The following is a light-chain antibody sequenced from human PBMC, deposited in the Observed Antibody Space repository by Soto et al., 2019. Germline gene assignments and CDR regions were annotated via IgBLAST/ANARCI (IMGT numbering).Light chain of an antibody. CDR2: GNN. J-gene: IGLJ1*01. CDR1: SSNIGSNT. Sequence: QSVLTQPPSASGTPGQRVTISCSGSSSNIGSNTVNWYQQLPGTAPKLLIYGNNQRPSGVPDRFSGSKSGTSASLAISGLQSEDEADYYCAAWDDSLHGYVFGTGTKVTAL. V-gene: IGLV1-44*01. CDR3: AAWDDSLHGYV.